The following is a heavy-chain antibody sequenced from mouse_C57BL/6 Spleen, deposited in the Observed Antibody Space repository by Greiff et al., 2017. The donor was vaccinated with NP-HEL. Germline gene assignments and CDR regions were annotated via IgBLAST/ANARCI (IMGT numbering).Heavy chain of an antibody. CDR3: ASGYFYAMDY. CDR1: GYSITSGYV. CDR2: IRYSGST. J-gene: IGHJ4*01. Sequence: DVKLVESGPGMVKPSPSLSLTCTVTGYSITSGYVWHWIRHFPGNQLEWMGYIRYSGSTNYNPSLKSRISITHDTSKNHFFLKLNSVTTEDTATYYCASGYFYAMDYWGQGTSVTVSS. V-gene: IGHV3-1*01.